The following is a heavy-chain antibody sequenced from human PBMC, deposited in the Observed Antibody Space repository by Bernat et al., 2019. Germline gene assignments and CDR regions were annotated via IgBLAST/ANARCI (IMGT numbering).Heavy chain of an antibody. CDR1: GGSFSGYY. CDR2: INHSGST. Sequence: QVQLQQWGAGLLKPSETLSLTCAVYGGSFSGYYWSWIRQPPGKGLEWIGEINHSGSTNYNPSLKSRVTISVDTSKNQFSLKLSSVTAADTAVYYCARGPRWPQYYFDYWGQGTLVTVSS. J-gene: IGHJ4*02. CDR3: ARGPRWPQYYFDY. V-gene: IGHV4-34*01. D-gene: IGHD4-23*01.